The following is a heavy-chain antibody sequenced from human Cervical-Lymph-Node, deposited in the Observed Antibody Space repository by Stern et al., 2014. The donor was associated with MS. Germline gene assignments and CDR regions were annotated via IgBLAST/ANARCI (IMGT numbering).Heavy chain of an antibody. CDR1: GGTFSSYA. Sequence: QLVQSGAEVKKPGSSGKVSCKASGGTFSSYAISWVRQAPGQGLEWMGGIIPIFGTANLAQKFQGRVTITADESTSTAYMELSSLRSEDTAVYYCARSIAAAENYYYYGMDVWGQGTTVTVSS. CDR3: ARSIAAAENYYYYGMDV. V-gene: IGHV1-69*01. J-gene: IGHJ6*02. CDR2: IIPIFGTA. D-gene: IGHD6-13*01.